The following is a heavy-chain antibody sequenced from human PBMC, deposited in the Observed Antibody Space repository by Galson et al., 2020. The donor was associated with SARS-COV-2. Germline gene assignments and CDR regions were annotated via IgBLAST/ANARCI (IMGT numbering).Heavy chain of an antibody. J-gene: IGHJ1*01. D-gene: IGHD2-2*01. V-gene: IGHV4-30-2*01. Sequence: SETLSLTCAVSGDSISGGGYSWNWIRQPPGKGLEWIGYMYQDYTYYNPSLQSRVTISVDGSKNQFSLKLRSVTAADTAVYYCARGPPCTSTTCYHGYFQHWGQGTLVTVSS. CDR3: ARGPPCTSTTCYHGYFQH. CDR2: MYQDYT. CDR1: GDSISGGGYS.